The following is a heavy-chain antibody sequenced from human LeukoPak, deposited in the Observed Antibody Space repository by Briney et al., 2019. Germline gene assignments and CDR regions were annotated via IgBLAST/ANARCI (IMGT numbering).Heavy chain of an antibody. Sequence: SETLSLTCAVYGGSFSGYYWSWIRQPPGKGLEWIGSIYYSGSTYYNPSLKSRVTISVDTSKNQFSLKLSSVTAADTAVYYCARGFVTMVRGALSDWGQGTLVTVSS. CDR1: GGSFSGYY. J-gene: IGHJ4*02. CDR2: IYYSGST. D-gene: IGHD3-10*01. V-gene: IGHV4-34*01. CDR3: ARGFVTMVRGALSD.